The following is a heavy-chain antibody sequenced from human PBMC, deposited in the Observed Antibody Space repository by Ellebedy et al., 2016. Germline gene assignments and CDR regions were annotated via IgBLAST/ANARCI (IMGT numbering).Heavy chain of an antibody. V-gene: IGHV1-3*01. Sequence: ASVKVSCXASGYAFPSYAMHWVRQAPGQRLEWMGWINGGNGNTKYSQKFQGRVTITRDTSASTAYMELSSLKSEDTAVYYCARDPGGRGYGMDVWGQGTTVTVSS. J-gene: IGHJ6*02. CDR3: ARDPGGRGYGMDV. CDR2: INGGNGNT. CDR1: GYAFPSYA. D-gene: IGHD3-16*01.